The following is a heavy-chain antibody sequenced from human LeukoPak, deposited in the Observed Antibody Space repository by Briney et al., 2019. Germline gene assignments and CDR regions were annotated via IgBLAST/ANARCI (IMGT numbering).Heavy chain of an antibody. V-gene: IGHV3-21*01. CDR2: ISSSSSYI. J-gene: IGHJ6*02. CDR3: ARASRSHGAYYYYYGMDV. CDR1: GFTFSSYS. D-gene: IGHD4-17*01. Sequence: GGSLRLSCAASGFTFSSYSMNRVRQAPGKGLEWVSSISSSSSYIYYADSVKGRFTISRDNAKNSLYLQMNSLRAEDTAVYYCARASRSHGAYYYYYGMDVWGQGTTVTVSS.